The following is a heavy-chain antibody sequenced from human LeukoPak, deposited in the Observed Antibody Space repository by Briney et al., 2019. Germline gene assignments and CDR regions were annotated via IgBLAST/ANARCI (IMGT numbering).Heavy chain of an antibody. CDR1: GFTFSSHS. Sequence: GGSLRLSCAASGFTFSSHSMNWVRQAPGKGLEWVSSISSSSSYIYYPDSVKGRFTISRDNAKNSLYLQMNSLRAEDTAVYYCAREEPYYYGSGSRIDYWGQGTLVTVSS. J-gene: IGHJ4*02. CDR2: ISSSSSYI. D-gene: IGHD3-10*01. V-gene: IGHV3-21*01. CDR3: AREEPYYYGSGSRIDY.